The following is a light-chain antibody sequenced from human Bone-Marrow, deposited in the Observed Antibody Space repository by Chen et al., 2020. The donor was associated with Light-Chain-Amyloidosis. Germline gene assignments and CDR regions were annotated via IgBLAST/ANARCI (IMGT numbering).Light chain of an antibody. V-gene: IGLV2-14*03. J-gene: IGLJ1*01. CDR3: SSYTPRTTLYV. CDR1: RSDIGGYQY. Sequence: QFALTQPASVSGSPGQSITISCTGTRSDIGGYQYVSLYQQHPGEAPKLMIYDVRRRPSGVSNRFSGSKSGNTASLPISGLQSEYEAYYYCSSYTPRTTLYVFGTGTKVTVL. CDR2: DVR.